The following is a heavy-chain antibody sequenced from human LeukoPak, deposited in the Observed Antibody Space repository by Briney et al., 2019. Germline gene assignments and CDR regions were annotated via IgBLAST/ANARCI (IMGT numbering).Heavy chain of an antibody. V-gene: IGHV1-69*05. CDR2: IIPIFGTA. J-gene: IGHJ4*02. D-gene: IGHD3-22*01. CDR3: ARDTDYYDSSGYYYPALPDY. Sequence: SVKVSCTASGGTFSSYAISWVRQAPGQGLEWMGGIIPIFGTANYAQKLQGRVTMTTDTSTSTAYMELRGLRSDDTAVYYCARDTDYYDSSGYYYPALPDYWGQGTLVTVSS. CDR1: GGTFSSYA.